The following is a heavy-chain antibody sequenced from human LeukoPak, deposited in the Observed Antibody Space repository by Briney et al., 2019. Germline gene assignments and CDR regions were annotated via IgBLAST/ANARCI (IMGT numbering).Heavy chain of an antibody. CDR1: GYTFTGYY. D-gene: IGHD5-24*01. Sequence: ASVKVSCKASGYTFTGYYMHWVRQAPGQGLEWMGWINPNSGGTNYARKFQGRVTMTRDTSISTAYMELSRLRSDDTAVYYCANKMATISGPFDYRRQDTGVTVST. CDR2: INPNSGGT. V-gene: IGHV1-2*02. J-gene: IGHJ4*02. CDR3: ANKMATISGPFDY.